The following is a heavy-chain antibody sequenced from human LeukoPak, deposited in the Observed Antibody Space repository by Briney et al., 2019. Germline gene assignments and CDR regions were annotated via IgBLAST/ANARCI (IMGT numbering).Heavy chain of an antibody. CDR2: IYSGGST. J-gene: IGHJ4*02. Sequence: PGGSLRLSCAASGFTVSSNYMSWVRQAPGKGLEWVSVIYSGGSTYYADSVKGRFTISRDNSKNTLYLQMNSLRAEDTAVYYCARYYCSGGSCYSPYWGQGTLVTVSS. D-gene: IGHD2-15*01. CDR3: ARYYCSGGSCYSPY. CDR1: GFTVSSNY. V-gene: IGHV3-53*01.